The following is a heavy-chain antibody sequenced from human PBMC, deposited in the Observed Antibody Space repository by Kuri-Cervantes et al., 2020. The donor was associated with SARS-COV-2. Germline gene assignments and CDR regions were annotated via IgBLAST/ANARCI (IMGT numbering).Heavy chain of an antibody. CDR2: ISSSSSTI. CDR1: GFTFSSYS. V-gene: IGHV3-48*02. Sequence: GESLKISCAASGFTFSSYSMNWVRQAPGKGLEWVSYISSSSSTIYYADSVKGRFTISRDNAKNSLYLQMNSLRDEDTAVYYCARDRGYSYGPYYYGMDVWGQGTTVTVSS. CDR3: ARDRGYSYGPYYYGMDV. D-gene: IGHD5-18*01. J-gene: IGHJ6*02.